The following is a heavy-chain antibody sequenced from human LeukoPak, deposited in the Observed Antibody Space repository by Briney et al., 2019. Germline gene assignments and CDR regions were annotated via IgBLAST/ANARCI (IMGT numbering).Heavy chain of an antibody. J-gene: IGHJ4*02. CDR2: IYHTGST. CDR1: GGSVSDYH. V-gene: IGHV4-59*02. Sequence: SETLSLTCTISGGSVSDYHWSWLRQSPGKGLEWIGYIYHTGSTCYSPSLKSRVTISADTSQNPFSLKLSSGTAADTAVYYCARDQDYYGSGQPMGVLGYWGQGTLVTVSS. CDR3: ARDQDYYGSGQPMGVLGY. D-gene: IGHD3-10*01.